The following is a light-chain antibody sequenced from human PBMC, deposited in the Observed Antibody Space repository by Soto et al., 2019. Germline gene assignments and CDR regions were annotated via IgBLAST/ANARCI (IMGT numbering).Light chain of an antibody. CDR2: GAS. CDR3: QQYGSSIT. J-gene: IGKJ5*01. Sequence: EVVMTQYTGTLSFSPSDRATLSCRASQSVSSSYLAWYQQKPGQAPRLLTYGASSRATGIPDRFSGGGSGTDLTLTVTRLEPEDFAVYYCQQYGSSITFGQGTRLEI. V-gene: IGKV3-20*01. CDR1: QSVSSSY.